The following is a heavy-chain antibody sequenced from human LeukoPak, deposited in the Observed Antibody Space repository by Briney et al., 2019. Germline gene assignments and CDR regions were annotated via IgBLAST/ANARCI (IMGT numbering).Heavy chain of an antibody. Sequence: ASVKVSCKASGYTFTSYGISWVRQAPGQGLEWMGWISAYNGNTNYAQKLQGRVTMTTDTSTSTAYMELRSLRSDDTAVYYCAREPYLDYYYYGMDVWSQGTTVTVSS. CDR2: ISAYNGNT. D-gene: IGHD2/OR15-2a*01. V-gene: IGHV1-18*01. CDR1: GYTFTSYG. CDR3: AREPYLDYYYYGMDV. J-gene: IGHJ6*02.